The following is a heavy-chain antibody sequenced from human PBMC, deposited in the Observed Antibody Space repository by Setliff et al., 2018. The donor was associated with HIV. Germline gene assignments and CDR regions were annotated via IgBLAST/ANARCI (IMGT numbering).Heavy chain of an antibody. CDR2: MYYSGNT. J-gene: IGHJ4*02. Sequence: SETLSLTCTVSGVSISNYYWSWIRQPPGKGLEWIGYMYYSGNTNYNPSLKSRVTISVDTSKSQFSLKLNSVTAADTAVDYCARDQSDWFYWGQGTLVTVSS. CDR1: GVSISNYY. CDR3: ARDQSDWFY. V-gene: IGHV4-59*01. D-gene: IGHD3-3*01.